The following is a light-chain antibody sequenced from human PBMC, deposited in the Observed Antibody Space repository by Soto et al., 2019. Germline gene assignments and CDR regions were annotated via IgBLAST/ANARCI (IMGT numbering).Light chain of an antibody. CDR3: SSYTSSSTL. J-gene: IGLJ1*01. V-gene: IGLV2-14*01. Sequence: QSVLTQPASVSGSPGQSITISCTGTSSDVGGYNYVSWYQQHPGKAPKLMIYVVTDRPSGVSSRFSGSKSANTASLTISGLQAEDEADYYCSSYTSSSTLFGTGTKLTVL. CDR1: SSDVGGYNY. CDR2: VVT.